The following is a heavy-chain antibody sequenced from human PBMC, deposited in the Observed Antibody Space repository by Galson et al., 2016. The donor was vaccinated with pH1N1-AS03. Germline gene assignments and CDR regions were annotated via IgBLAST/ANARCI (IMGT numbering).Heavy chain of an antibody. J-gene: IGHJ4*02. V-gene: IGHV3-30*02. CDR1: GFNFNSHG. Sequence: SLRLSCAASGFNFNSHGMHWVRQTPGKGLEWVAFIQSDGSNKYYADSVKGRFTISRAKYTNTLYLQMSTLRPEDTGIYYCGKDNVLGSGWFGVDFWGQGTLVTVSS. CDR2: IQSDGSNK. CDR3: GKDNVLGSGWFGVDF. D-gene: IGHD6-19*01.